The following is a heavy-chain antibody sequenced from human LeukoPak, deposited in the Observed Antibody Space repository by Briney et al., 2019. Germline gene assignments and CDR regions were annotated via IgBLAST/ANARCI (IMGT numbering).Heavy chain of an antibody. Sequence: GASVKVSCKASGYTFIGYYILWVRQAPGQGLEWMGWINPNSGGTHYGQKFQGRVTMTRDTSISTAYLDLSSLTSDDTAVYYCARDLPKTGYVGALDIWGQGTMVTVSS. CDR2: INPNSGGT. J-gene: IGHJ3*02. D-gene: IGHD5-12*01. V-gene: IGHV1-2*02. CDR1: GYTFIGYY. CDR3: ARDLPKTGYVGALDI.